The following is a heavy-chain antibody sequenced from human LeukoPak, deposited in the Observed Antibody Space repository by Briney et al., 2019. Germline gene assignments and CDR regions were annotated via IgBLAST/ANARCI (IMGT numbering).Heavy chain of an antibody. D-gene: IGHD1-14*01. CDR1: GFEFSDFS. V-gene: IGHV3-21*01. J-gene: IGHJ3*02. Sequence: PGGSLRLSCVVSGFEFSDFSMNWVRQAPGKGLEWVSFISSSSTYIEYTDSVKGRFTISRDNAKKSLDLQMNDVRVEDTAVYYCARDQTFDNRPWVGAFDMWGQGTMVTVSS. CDR2: ISSSSTYI. CDR3: ARDQTFDNRPWVGAFDM.